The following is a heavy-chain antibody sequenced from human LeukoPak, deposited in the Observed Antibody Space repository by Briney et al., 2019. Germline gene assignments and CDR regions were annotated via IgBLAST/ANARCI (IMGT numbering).Heavy chain of an antibody. J-gene: IGHJ4*02. CDR2: INPNSGGT. D-gene: IGHD2-21*02. V-gene: IGHV1-2*06. Sequence: ASVKVSCKASGYTFTGYYMHWVRQAPGQGLEWMGRINPNSGGTNYAQKFQGRVTMTRDTSISTAYVELSRLRSDDTAVYYCARDLILVTSSDYFDYWGQGTLVTVSS. CDR3: ARDLILVTSSDYFDY. CDR1: GYTFTGYY.